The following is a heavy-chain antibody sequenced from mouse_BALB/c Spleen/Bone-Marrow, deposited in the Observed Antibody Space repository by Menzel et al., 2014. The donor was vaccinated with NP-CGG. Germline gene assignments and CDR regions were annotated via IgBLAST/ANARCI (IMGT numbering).Heavy chain of an antibody. CDR1: GFTFSSYA. V-gene: IGHV5-9-1*01. D-gene: IGHD2-2*01. CDR2: ISSGGSYT. Sequence: EVMLVESGGGLVKPGGSLKLSCAASGFTFSSYAMSWVRQTPEKRLEWVATISSGGSYTYYPDSVKGRFTNSRDNARNTLYLQMSSLRSEDTAMYYCARGGGYDWYFDVWGAGTTVTVSS. J-gene: IGHJ1*01. CDR3: ARGGGYDWYFDV.